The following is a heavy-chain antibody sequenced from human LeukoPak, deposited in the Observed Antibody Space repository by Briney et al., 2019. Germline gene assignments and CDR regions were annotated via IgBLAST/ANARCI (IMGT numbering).Heavy chain of an antibody. J-gene: IGHJ5*02. CDR1: GGTFSSYA. D-gene: IGHD5-24*01. CDR3: ARGVEMATTDNWFDL. Sequence: SVKVSCKASGGTFSSYAISWVRQAPGQGLEWMGGIIPIFGTANYAQKFQGRVTITADESTSTAYMELSSLRSEDTAVYYCARGVEMATTDNWFDLWGQGTLVTVSS. CDR2: IIPIFGTA. V-gene: IGHV1-69*13.